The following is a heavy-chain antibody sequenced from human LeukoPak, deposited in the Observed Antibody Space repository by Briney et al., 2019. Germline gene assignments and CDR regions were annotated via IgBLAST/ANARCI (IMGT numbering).Heavy chain of an antibody. V-gene: IGHV3-23*01. CDR1: GFTFSDYY. J-gene: IGHJ4*02. D-gene: IGHD3-10*01. CDR2: ITANGGGT. CDR3: AKLTSDTMVRGVTTDY. Sequence: GGSLRLSCASSGFTFSDYYMSWIRQAPGKGLEWVSSITANGGGTYYADSVKGRFSISRDNSRNTLYLQVTSLRAEDTAVYYCAKLTSDTMVRGVTTDYWGQGTLVTVSS.